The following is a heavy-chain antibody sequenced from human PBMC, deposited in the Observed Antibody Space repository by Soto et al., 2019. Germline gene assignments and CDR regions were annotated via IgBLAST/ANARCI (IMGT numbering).Heavy chain of an antibody. V-gene: IGHV3-33*06. D-gene: IGHD2-2*01. CDR1: GFTFSSYG. Sequence: GGSLRLSCAASGFTFSSYGMHWVRQAPGKGLEWVAVIWYDGSNKYYADSVKGRFTISRDNSKNTLYLQMNSLRAEDTAVYYCAKDHSRLYEPAASRGGYWGQGTLVTVSS. CDR2: IWYDGSNK. CDR3: AKDHSRLYEPAASRGGY. J-gene: IGHJ4*02.